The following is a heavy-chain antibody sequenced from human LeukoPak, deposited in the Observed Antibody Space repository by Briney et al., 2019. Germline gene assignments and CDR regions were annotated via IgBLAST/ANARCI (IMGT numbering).Heavy chain of an antibody. CDR1: GGSISSNSYY. CDR2: IYYNGGT. Sequence: SKTLSLTCTVSGGSISSNSYYWGWIRQPPGKGLEWIGNIYYNGGTYNNPSLKSRVTISVDTSKNQFSLKLNSVTATDTAVYYCAREVAGTPWIDYWGQGTLVTVSS. V-gene: IGHV4-39*02. CDR3: AREVAGTPWIDY. J-gene: IGHJ4*02. D-gene: IGHD6-19*01.